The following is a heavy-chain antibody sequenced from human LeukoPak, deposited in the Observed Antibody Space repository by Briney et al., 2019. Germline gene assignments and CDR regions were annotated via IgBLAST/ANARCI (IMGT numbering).Heavy chain of an antibody. D-gene: IGHD3-9*01. CDR1: GGSISSGDYY. CDR3: ARDPHYDILIGGDDAFDI. V-gene: IGHV4-30-4*01. CDR2: IYYSGST. Sequence: SQTLSLTCTVSGGSISSGDYYWSWIRRPPGKGLEWIGYIYYSGSTYYNPSLKSRVTISVDTSKNQFSLKLSSVTAADTAVYYCARDPHYDILIGGDDAFDIWGQGTMVTVSS. J-gene: IGHJ3*02.